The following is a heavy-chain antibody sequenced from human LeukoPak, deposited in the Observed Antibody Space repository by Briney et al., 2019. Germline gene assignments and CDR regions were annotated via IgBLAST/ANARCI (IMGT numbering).Heavy chain of an antibody. V-gene: IGHV1-8*01. D-gene: IGHD6-13*01. CDR2: MNTNSCNT. Sequence: GASVKVSCKASGYSFATYEINWVRQATGQGLEWMGWMNTNSCNTGYAPKFQGRVRITADESTSTAYMELSSLRSEDTAVYYCARGPPSPGGSSFENTGPYYYYYYMDVWGKGTTVTVSS. J-gene: IGHJ6*03. CDR3: ARGPPSPGGSSFENTGPYYYYYYMDV. CDR1: GYSFATYE.